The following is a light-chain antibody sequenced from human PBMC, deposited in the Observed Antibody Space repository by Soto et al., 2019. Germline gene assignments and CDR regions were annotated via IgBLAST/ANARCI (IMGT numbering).Light chain of an antibody. J-gene: IGKJ1*01. Sequence: ETVMTQSPATLSVPPGERATLSCRASQSVNSKLAWYQQKLGQAPRVLIYGASTRATGIPARFSGSGSGTEFILTISSLQSEDFARYYGQEYNTWPWTFGQGTKVEIK. CDR2: GAS. V-gene: IGKV3-15*01. CDR1: QSVNSK. CDR3: QEYNTWPWT.